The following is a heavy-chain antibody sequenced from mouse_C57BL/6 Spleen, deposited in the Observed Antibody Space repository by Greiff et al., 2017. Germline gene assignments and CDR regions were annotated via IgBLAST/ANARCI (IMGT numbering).Heavy chain of an antibody. CDR3: ATDSSGYAWFAY. D-gene: IGHD3-2*02. Sequence: EVKLMESGGGLVKPGGSLKLSCAASGFTFSSYAMSWVRQTPEKRLEWVATISDGGSYTYYPDNVKGRFPISIDNAKNNLYLQMSHLKSEDTAMYYCATDSSGYAWFAYWCQGTLVTVSA. CDR2: ISDGGSYT. V-gene: IGHV5-4*03. CDR1: GFTFSSYA. J-gene: IGHJ3*01.